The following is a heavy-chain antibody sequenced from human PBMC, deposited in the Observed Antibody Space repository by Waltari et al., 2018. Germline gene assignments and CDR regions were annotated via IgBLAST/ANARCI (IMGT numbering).Heavy chain of an antibody. Sequence: QVQLQESGPGLVKPSQTLSLTCTVSGGSISSGSYYWSWIRQPAGKGLEWIGYIYTSGSTNYNPSLKSRVTISVDTSKNQFSLKLSSVTAADTAVYYCAQSWGLAFDIWGQGTMVTVSS. V-gene: IGHV4-61*09. J-gene: IGHJ3*02. CDR1: GGSISSGSYY. D-gene: IGHD6-13*01. CDR3: AQSWGLAFDI. CDR2: IYTSGST.